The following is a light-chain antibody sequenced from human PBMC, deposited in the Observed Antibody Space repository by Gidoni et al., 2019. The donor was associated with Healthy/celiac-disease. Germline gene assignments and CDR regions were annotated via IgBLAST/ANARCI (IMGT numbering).Light chain of an antibody. J-gene: IGKJ2*01. CDR3: QQYNNWPPMYT. Sequence: IVITQSPATLSVSPGERATLSCRASQSVSSNLAWYQQKPGQAPRRLIYGASTRDTGIPARVRGSGSGTEFTLTISSLQSEDFAVYYCQQYNNWPPMYTFGQGTKLEIK. CDR2: GAS. V-gene: IGKV3-15*01. CDR1: QSVSSN.